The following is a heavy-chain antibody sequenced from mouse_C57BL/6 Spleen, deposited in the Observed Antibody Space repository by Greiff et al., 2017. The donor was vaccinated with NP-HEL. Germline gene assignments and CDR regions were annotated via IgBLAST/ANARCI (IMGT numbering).Heavy chain of an antibody. CDR1: GYAFSSSW. J-gene: IGHJ2*01. CDR3: AREGLTGRGGY. V-gene: IGHV1-82*01. CDR2: ISPGDGDT. D-gene: IGHD4-1*01. Sequence: QVQLQQSGPELVKPGASVKISCKASGYAFSSSWMNWVKQRPGKGLEWIGRISPGDGDTNYNGKFKGKATLTADKSSSTAYMQLSSLTSEDSAVYFCAREGLTGRGGYWGQGTTLTVSS.